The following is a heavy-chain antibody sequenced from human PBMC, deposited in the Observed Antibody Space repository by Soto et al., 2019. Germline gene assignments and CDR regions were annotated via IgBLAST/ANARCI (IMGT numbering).Heavy chain of an antibody. CDR2: INTRGGTT. V-gene: IGHV1-46*01. CDR1: GYTLTRFY. J-gene: IGHJ5*02. Sequence: QVQLVQSGAEVRKPGASVRLSCKASGYTLTRFYLHWVRQAPGQGLEWMGIINTRGGTTAYAQKFRGRLTVTRDTSTSTVYMELSNLRSEDTAIYYCARAHGTSWYNWFDTWGQGTLVTVSS. CDR3: ARAHGTSWYNWFDT. D-gene: IGHD1-26*01.